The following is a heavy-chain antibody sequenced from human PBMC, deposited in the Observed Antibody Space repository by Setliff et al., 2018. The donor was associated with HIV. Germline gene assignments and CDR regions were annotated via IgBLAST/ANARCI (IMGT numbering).Heavy chain of an antibody. Sequence: ASVKVSCKSSGYTFTAYYIHWVRQARGQGLEWMGWINPDSGATKYAEKFEGRVSLTRDTSINTVYMELSSLRSDDTAVYFCTRVPGLTDHWGQGTQVTVSS. D-gene: IGHD3-9*01. J-gene: IGHJ1*01. CDR3: TRVPGLTDH. CDR1: GYTFTAYY. V-gene: IGHV1-2*02. CDR2: INPDSGAT.